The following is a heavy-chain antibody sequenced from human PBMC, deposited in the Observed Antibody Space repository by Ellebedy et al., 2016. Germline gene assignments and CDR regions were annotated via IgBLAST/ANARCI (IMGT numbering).Heavy chain of an antibody. CDR1: GFTFSSYG. Sequence: GESLKISXAASGFTFSSYGMHWVRQAPGKGLEWVSLISWDGGSTYYADSVKGRFTISRDNSKNSLYLQMNSLRTEDTALYYCAKGGGPQDYWGQGTLVTVSS. CDR3: AKGGGPQDY. J-gene: IGHJ4*02. V-gene: IGHV3-43*01. D-gene: IGHD3-16*01. CDR2: ISWDGGST.